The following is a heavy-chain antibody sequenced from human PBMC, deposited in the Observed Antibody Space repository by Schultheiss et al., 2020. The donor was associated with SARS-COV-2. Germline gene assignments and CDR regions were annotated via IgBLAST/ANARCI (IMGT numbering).Heavy chain of an antibody. Sequence: GGSLRLSCAASGFTFSSYEMNWVRQAPGKGLEWVAVIRYDGSNKYYADSVKGRFTISRDNAKNTLYLQMNSLRAEDTAVYYCVRSGSDYGMDVWGQGTTVTVSS. CDR2: IRYDGSNK. CDR3: VRSGSDYGMDV. CDR1: GFTFSSYE. J-gene: IGHJ6*02. D-gene: IGHD3-3*01. V-gene: IGHV3-30*02.